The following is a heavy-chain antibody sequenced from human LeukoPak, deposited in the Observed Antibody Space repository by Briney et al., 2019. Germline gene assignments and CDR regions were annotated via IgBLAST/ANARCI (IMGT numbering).Heavy chain of an antibody. CDR3: ARDLDFWSGYPNDY. CDR2: TYTSGST. D-gene: IGHD3-3*01. V-gene: IGHV4-4*07. CDR1: GGSISSYY. Sequence: SETLSLTCTVSGGSISSYYWSWIRQPAGKGLEWIGRTYTSGSTNYNPSLKSRVTMSVDTSKNQFSLKLSSVTAADTAVYYCARDLDFWSGYPNDYWGQGTLVTVSS. J-gene: IGHJ4*02.